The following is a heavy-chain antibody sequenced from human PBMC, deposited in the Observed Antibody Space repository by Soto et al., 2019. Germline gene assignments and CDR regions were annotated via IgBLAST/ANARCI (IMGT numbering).Heavy chain of an antibody. J-gene: IGHJ4*02. Sequence: QVQLVESGGGVVQPGRSLRLSCAASGFTFSSYGMHWVRQAPGKGLEWVAVISYDGSNKYYADSVKGRFTISRDNSKNTLYLQMNSLRAEDTAVYYCAKETDPYSSGWYGGDYWGQGTLVTVSS. D-gene: IGHD6-19*01. CDR2: ISYDGSNK. CDR1: GFTFSSYG. CDR3: AKETDPYSSGWYGGDY. V-gene: IGHV3-30*18.